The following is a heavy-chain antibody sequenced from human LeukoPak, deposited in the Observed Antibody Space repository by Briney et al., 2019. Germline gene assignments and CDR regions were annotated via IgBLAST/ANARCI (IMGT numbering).Heavy chain of an antibody. CDR1: AGTFSSYA. V-gene: IGHV1-69*01. J-gene: IGHJ4*02. Sequence: ASVKVSCKASAGTFSSYAISWVRQAPGQGLEWMGGIIPIFGTANYAQKFQGRVTITADESTSTAYMELSSLRSEDTAVYYCARESRDGYNQRRYFDYWGQGTLVTVSS. D-gene: IGHD5-24*01. CDR2: IIPIFGTA. CDR3: ARESRDGYNQRRYFDY.